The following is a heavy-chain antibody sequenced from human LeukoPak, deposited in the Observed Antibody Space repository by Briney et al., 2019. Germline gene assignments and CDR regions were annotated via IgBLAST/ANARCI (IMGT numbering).Heavy chain of an antibody. CDR3: ARVFSGSPYYFDY. CDR2: IIPIFGTA. D-gene: IGHD1-26*01. Sequence: SVKVSCKASGYTFTSYDINWVRQATGQGLEWMGGIIPIFGTANYAQKFQGRVTITADESTSTAYMELSSLRSEDTAVYYCARVFSGSPYYFDYWGQGTLVTVSS. CDR1: GYTFTSYD. J-gene: IGHJ4*02. V-gene: IGHV1-69*13.